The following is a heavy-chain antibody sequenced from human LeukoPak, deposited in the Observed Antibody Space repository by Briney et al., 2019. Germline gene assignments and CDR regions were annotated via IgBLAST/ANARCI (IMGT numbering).Heavy chain of an antibody. D-gene: IGHD3-3*01. Sequence: SGTLSLTCAVSGGSISSSNWWSWVRQPPGKGLEWIGEIYHSGSTNYNPSLKSRVTISVDKSKNQFSLKLSSVTAADTAVYYCARVRITIFGVVITQFDYWGQGTLVTVSS. V-gene: IGHV4-4*02. CDR1: GGSISSSNW. CDR3: ARVRITIFGVVITQFDY. J-gene: IGHJ4*02. CDR2: IYHSGST.